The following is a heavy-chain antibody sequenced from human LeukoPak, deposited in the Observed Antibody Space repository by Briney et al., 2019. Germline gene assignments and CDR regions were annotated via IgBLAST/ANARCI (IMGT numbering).Heavy chain of an antibody. Sequence: SETLSLTCTVSGGSISSGDYYWSWIRQPPGKGLEWIGEINHSGSTNYNPSLKSRVTISVDTSKNQFSLKLSSVTAADTAVYYCARGLTYYDFWSGYYTFPIPKNWFDPWGQGTLVTVSS. CDR3: ARGLTYYDFWSGYYTFPIPKNWFDP. V-gene: IGHV4-39*07. CDR1: GGSISSGDYY. CDR2: INHSGST. J-gene: IGHJ5*02. D-gene: IGHD3-3*01.